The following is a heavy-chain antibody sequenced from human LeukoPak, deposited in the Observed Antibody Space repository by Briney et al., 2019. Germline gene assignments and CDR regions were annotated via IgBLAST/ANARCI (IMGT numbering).Heavy chain of an antibody. CDR3: AGDTGTD. CDR1: GFTFSSYS. D-gene: IGHD1-1*01. V-gene: IGHV3-30-3*01. J-gene: IGHJ4*02. Sequence: GGSLRLSCAASGFTFSSYSMHWVRQAPGKGLEWVAVISYDGSNKYYADSVKGRFTISRDNSKNTLYLQMNSLRAEDTAVYYCAGDTGTDWGQGTLVTVSS. CDR2: ISYDGSNK.